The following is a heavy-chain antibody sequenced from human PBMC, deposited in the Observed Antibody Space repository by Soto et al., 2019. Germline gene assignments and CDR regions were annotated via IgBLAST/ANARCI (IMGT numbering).Heavy chain of an antibody. CDR3: ASHSLVVPAHYYYYYMDV. CDR2: IYYSGST. J-gene: IGHJ6*03. D-gene: IGHD2-2*01. Sequence: QLQLQESGPGLVKPSETLSLTCTVSGGSISSSSYYWGWIRQPPGKGLEWIGSIYYSGSTYYNPSLKSRVTISVDTSKNQFSLKLSSVTAADTAVYYCASHSLVVPAHYYYYYMDVWGKGTTVTVSS. V-gene: IGHV4-39*01. CDR1: GGSISSSSYY.